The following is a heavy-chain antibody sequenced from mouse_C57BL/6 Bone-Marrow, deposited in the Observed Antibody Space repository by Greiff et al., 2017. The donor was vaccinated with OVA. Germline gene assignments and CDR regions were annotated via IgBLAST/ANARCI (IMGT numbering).Heavy chain of an antibody. Sequence: VMLVESGAELARPGASVKLSCKASGYTFTSYGISWVKQRTGQGLEWIGEIYPRSGNTYYNEKFKGKATLTADKSSSTAYMELRSLTSEDSAVYFCATQGGYYYGSNWYFDVWGTGTTVTVSS. V-gene: IGHV1-81*01. CDR3: ATQGGYYYGSNWYFDV. CDR1: GYTFTSYG. D-gene: IGHD1-1*01. CDR2: IYPRSGNT. J-gene: IGHJ1*03.